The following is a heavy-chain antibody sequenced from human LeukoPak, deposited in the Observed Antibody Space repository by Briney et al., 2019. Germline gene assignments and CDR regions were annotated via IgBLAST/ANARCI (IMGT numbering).Heavy chain of an antibody. Sequence: GGSLRLSCAASGFTFSSYSMNWVRQAPGKGLEWVSSISSSSSYIYYADSVKGRFTISRDNAKNSLYLQMNSLRAEDTAVYYCAGPGKGLSDAFDIWGQGTMATVSS. V-gene: IGHV3-21*04. CDR3: AGPGKGLSDAFDI. CDR1: GFTFSSYS. J-gene: IGHJ3*02. CDR2: ISSSSSYI. D-gene: IGHD2-15*01.